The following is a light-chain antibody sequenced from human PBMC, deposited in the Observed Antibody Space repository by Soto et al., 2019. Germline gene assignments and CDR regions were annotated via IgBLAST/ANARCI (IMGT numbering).Light chain of an antibody. V-gene: IGLV2-14*01. CDR2: YAS. Sequence: QSALTQPASVSGSPGRSISISCSGPSRDVGGYNYVSWYQLHPGKAPKLLIYYASNRPSGVSNRFSGSKSGNTASLTISGRQAEDEADYYCSSYARSSAAVVFGGGTQLTVL. CDR3: SSYARSSAAVV. J-gene: IGLJ3*02. CDR1: SRDVGGYNY.